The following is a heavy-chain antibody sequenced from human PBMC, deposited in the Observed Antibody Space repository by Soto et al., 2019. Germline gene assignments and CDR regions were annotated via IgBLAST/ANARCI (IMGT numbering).Heavy chain of an antibody. CDR2: INPNSGGT. D-gene: IGHD6-13*01. CDR1: GYTFTGYY. V-gene: IGHV1-2*02. CDR3: ARSGSSWVVGAFDI. J-gene: IGHJ3*02. Sequence: KVSCKASGYTFTGYYMHWVRQAPGQGLEWMGWINPNSGGTNYAQKFQGRVTMTRDTSISTAYMELSRLRSDDTAVYYCARSGSSWVVGAFDIWGQGTMVTVS.